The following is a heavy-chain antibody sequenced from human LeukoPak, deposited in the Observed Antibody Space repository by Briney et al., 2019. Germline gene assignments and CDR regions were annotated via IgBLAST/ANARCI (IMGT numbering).Heavy chain of an antibody. CDR2: IYPGDSDT. CDR3: AGQDRNYYDSSGYAFDI. D-gene: IGHD3-22*01. J-gene: IGHJ3*02. Sequence: GESLKISCKGSGYSFTSYWIGWVRQMPGKGLEWMGIIYPGDSDTRYSPSFQGQVTISADKSISTAYLQWSSLKASDTAMYYCAGQDRNYYDSSGYAFDIWGQGTMVTVSS. CDR1: GYSFTSYW. V-gene: IGHV5-51*01.